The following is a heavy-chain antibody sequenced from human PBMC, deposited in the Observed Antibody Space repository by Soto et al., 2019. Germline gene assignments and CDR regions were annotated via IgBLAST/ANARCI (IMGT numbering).Heavy chain of an antibody. CDR1: GFTVSSNY. CDR2: IYSGGST. V-gene: IGHV3-53*01. CDR3: ARVSLGPYWELMAFDY. D-gene: IGHD1-26*01. J-gene: IGHJ4*02. Sequence: EVQLVESGGGLIQPGGSLRLSCAASGFTVSSNYMSWVRQAPGKGLEWVSVIYSGGSTYYADSLKGRFTISRDNSKNTLYLQMNSLRAEDTAVYDCARVSLGPYWELMAFDYWGQGTLVTVSS.